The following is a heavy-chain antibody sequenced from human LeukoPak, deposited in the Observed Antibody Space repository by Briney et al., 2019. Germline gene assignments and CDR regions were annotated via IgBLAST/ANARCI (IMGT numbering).Heavy chain of an antibody. D-gene: IGHD3-10*01. J-gene: IGHJ3*02. V-gene: IGHV3-7*01. CDR3: ARGDFYGSGTSFIDAFDI. CDR2: IKPDGTEK. Sequence: GRSLRLSCAASGFTFSSYWMSWVRQAPGKGLEWVANIKPDGTEKFYADSVKGRFTISRDNAKHSLFLQANSLRAEDTALYYCARGDFYGSGTSFIDAFDIWGQGTMVTVSS. CDR1: GFTFSSYW.